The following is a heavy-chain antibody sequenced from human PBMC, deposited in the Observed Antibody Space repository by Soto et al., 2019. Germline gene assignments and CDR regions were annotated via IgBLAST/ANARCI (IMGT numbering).Heavy chain of an antibody. CDR1: GGSISSYY. CDR2: IYYSGST. J-gene: IGHJ4*02. V-gene: IGHV4-59*01. Sequence: SETLSLTCTVSGGSISSYYWSWIRQPPGKGLEWIGYIYYSGSTNYNPSLKSRVTISVDTSKNQFSLKLSSVTAADTAVYYCARDYCSGGSCYSDYWGQGTLVTVSS. CDR3: ARDYCSGGSCYSDY. D-gene: IGHD2-15*01.